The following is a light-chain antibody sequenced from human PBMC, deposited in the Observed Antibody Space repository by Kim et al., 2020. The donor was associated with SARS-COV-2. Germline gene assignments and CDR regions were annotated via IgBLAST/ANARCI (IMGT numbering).Light chain of an antibody. CDR2: DVT. V-gene: IGLV2-14*04. CDR1: SSDVGGYNY. Sequence: GQSVSISCTGTSSDVGGYNYVSWFQQPRSKAPHVIIYDVTKPPSGGSNRFSGSKSGNAASLTISGLQTDDEADYYCSSYSSSDIVLFGGGTQLTVL. J-gene: IGLJ2*01. CDR3: SSYSSSDIVL.